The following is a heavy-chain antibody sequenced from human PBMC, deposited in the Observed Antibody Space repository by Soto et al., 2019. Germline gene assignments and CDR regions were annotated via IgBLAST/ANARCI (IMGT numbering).Heavy chain of an antibody. Sequence: QVQLQVSGPGLVKPSETLSLTCTVSGDSISSYSWSWIRQPPGKGLEWIGNIHYNGNTKYNPSLKSRGTMSVDPSKNPFSLKLNSVTAAATAVYYWAREGNLGRWLQPLDYWGQGTLVTVSS. J-gene: IGHJ4*02. D-gene: IGHD5-12*01. CDR2: IHYNGNT. CDR3: AREGNLGRWLQPLDY. V-gene: IGHV4-59*01. CDR1: GDSISSYS.